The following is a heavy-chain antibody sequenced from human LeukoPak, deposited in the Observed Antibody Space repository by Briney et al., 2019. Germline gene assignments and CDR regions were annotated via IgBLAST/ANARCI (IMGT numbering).Heavy chain of an antibody. D-gene: IGHD2-2*01. V-gene: IGHV1-8*01. CDR1: GYTFSSYD. CDR2: MNPNSGNT. J-gene: IGHJ6*03. CDR3: ARGRRIVVLPAATYYYYYYMDV. Sequence: ASVKVSCKASGYTFSSYDINWVRQATGQGLEWMGWMNPNSGNTGYAQKFQGRVTMTRNTSISTAYMELSSLRSEDTAVYYCARGRRIVVLPAATYYYYYYMDVWGKGTTVTVSS.